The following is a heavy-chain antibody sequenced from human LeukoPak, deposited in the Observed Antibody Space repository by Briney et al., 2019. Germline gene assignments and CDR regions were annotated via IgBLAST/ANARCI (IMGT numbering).Heavy chain of an antibody. CDR3: AFRTVRSTIEYFQY. CDR2: IIPMFDTA. V-gene: IGHV1-69*13. CDR1: GGTFTSYA. Sequence: ASVKVSCKASGGTFTSYAVNWVRQAPGQGLEWMGGIIPMFDTANYAQNFQGRVTITADESTSTAYMELSSLRSDDTAVYYCAFRTVRSTIEYFQYWGLGTLVTVSS. D-gene: IGHD1-26*01. J-gene: IGHJ1*01.